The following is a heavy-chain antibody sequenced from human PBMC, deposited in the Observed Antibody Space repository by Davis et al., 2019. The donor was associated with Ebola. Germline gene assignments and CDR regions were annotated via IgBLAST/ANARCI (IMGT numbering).Heavy chain of an antibody. J-gene: IGHJ5*02. D-gene: IGHD3-10*01. CDR1: GYTFTGYY. V-gene: IGHV1-2*04. CDR3: ARKGDFLGDNWFDP. CDR2: INPNSGGT. Sequence: ASVKVSCKASGYTFTGYYMHWVRQAPGQGLEWMGWINPNSGGTNYAQKFQGWVTMTRDTSISTAYMELSRLRSDDTAVYYCARKGDFLGDNWFDPWGQGTLVTVSS.